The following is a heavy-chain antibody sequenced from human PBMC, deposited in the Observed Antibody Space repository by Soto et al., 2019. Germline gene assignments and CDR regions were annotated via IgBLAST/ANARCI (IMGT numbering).Heavy chain of an antibody. CDR3: ARDFEADSRTDFDY. J-gene: IGHJ4*02. CDR1: GFIFSDYY. CDR2: ISGNGRII. V-gene: IGHV3-11*01. Sequence: QVQLVESGGGLVKPGGSLRLSCATSGFIFSDYYMHWIRQAPGKGLGWISYISGNGRIIQYADSAKGRFTISRDNAQNTLYLQMNSLRAEDTALYFCARDFEADSRTDFDYWGQGTLVTVSS. D-gene: IGHD2-15*01.